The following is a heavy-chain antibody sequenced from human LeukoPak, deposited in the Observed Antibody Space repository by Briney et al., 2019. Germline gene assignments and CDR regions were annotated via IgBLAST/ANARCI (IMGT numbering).Heavy chain of an antibody. D-gene: IGHD1-26*01. CDR3: AKGRAGGTYSAWYFDY. CDR1: GFTFSSYA. Sequence: GGSLRLSCAASGFTFSSYAMHWVRQAPGKGLEWVAVTSYDGSNKYYADSVKGRFTISRDNSKNTLYLQMNSLRAEDTAVYYCAKGRAGGTYSAWYFDYWGQGTLVTVSS. J-gene: IGHJ4*02. V-gene: IGHV3-30-3*01. CDR2: TSYDGSNK.